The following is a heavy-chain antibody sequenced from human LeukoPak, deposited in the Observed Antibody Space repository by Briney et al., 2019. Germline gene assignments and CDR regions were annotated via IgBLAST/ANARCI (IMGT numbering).Heavy chain of an antibody. CDR1: GLTFTNAW. CDR3: STGIVSGTSY. CDR2: VKSKTDGGTT. V-gene: IGHV3-15*07. Sequence: SGGSLRLSCSASGLTFTNAWMNWVRQAPGKGLEWVGRVKSKTDGGTTDYAAPVKGRFTISRDDSENTLYLQMNNLKIEDTAVYFCSTGIVSGTSYWGQGTLVTVSS. D-gene: IGHD1-26*01. J-gene: IGHJ4*02.